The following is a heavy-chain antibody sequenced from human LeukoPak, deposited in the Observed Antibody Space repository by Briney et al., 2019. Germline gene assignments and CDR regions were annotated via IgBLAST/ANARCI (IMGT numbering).Heavy chain of an antibody. J-gene: IGHJ4*02. CDR3: TTSRYYYGSGSYF. D-gene: IGHD3-10*01. CDR2: IKSKTDGGTT. V-gene: IGHV3-15*01. CDR1: GFTFSNAW. Sequence: GGSLRLSCAASGFTFSNAWMSWVRQAPGKGLEWVGRIKSKTDGGTTDYAAPVKGRFTISRDDSKNTLYLQMNSLKTEDTAVYCCTTSRYYYGSGSYFWGQGTLVTVSS.